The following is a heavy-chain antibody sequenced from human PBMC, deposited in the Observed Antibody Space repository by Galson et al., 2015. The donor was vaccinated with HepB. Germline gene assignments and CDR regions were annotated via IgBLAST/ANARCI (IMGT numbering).Heavy chain of an antibody. CDR3: ARRVTTSWFFDL. J-gene: IGHJ2*01. D-gene: IGHD4-17*01. V-gene: IGHV7-4-1*02. CDR1: GYTLSRYA. Sequence: SVKVSCKASGYTLSRYAMNWVRQVPGQGLEWMGWINTNTGKPTYVQDFTGRLVFSLDSSVSTAYLQISSLKAEDTAIYYCARRVTTSWFFDLWGRGTLVTV. CDR2: INTNTGKP.